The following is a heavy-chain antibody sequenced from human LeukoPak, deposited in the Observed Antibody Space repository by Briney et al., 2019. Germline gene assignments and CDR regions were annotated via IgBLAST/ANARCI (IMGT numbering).Heavy chain of an antibody. CDR2: ISYDGGNK. V-gene: IGHV3-30-3*01. CDR1: GFTFSSYA. J-gene: IGHJ2*01. CDR3: ARDFSAALVWYFAL. D-gene: IGHD6-13*01. Sequence: GGSLRLSCAASGFTFSSYAMHWVRQAPGKGLEWVAVISYDGGNKFYADSVKGRFTISRDNSKNTLYLQMNSLSAEDTAVYYCARDFSAALVWYFALWGRGTLVTVSS.